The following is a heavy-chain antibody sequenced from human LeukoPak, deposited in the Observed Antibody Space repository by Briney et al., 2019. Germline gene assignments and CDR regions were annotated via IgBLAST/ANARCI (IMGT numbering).Heavy chain of an antibody. CDR1: GYTFTSYG. D-gene: IGHD3-10*01. V-gene: IGHV1-8*02. CDR3: ARGGMVRGGESYYYYGMDV. Sequence: GASVKVSCKASGYTFTSYGISWVRQAPGQGLEWMGWMNPNSGNTGYAQKFQGRVTMTRNTSISTAYMELSSLRSEDTAVYYCARGGMVRGGESYYYYGMDVWGQGTTVTVSS. J-gene: IGHJ6*02. CDR2: MNPNSGNT.